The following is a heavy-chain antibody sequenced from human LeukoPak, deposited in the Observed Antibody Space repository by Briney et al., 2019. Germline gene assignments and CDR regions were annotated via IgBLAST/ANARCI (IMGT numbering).Heavy chain of an antibody. D-gene: IGHD3-16*02. Sequence: SVKVSCKASGGTFSSYAISWVRQAPGQGLEWMGRIIPILGIANYAQKFQGRVTITTDKSTSTAYMELSSLRSEDTAVYYCARDRDAYDYVWGSYRSIFDYWGQGTLVTVSS. V-gene: IGHV1-69*04. J-gene: IGHJ4*02. CDR2: IIPILGIA. CDR1: GGTFSSYA. CDR3: ARDRDAYDYVWGSYRSIFDY.